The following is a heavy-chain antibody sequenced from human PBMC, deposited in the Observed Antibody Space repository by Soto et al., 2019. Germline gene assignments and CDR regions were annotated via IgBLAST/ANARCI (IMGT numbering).Heavy chain of an antibody. CDR1: GFTFSSYW. Sequence: GGSLRLSCAASGFTFSSYWMHWVRQAPGKGLVWVSRINSDGSSTSYADSVKGRFTISRDNAKSTLYLQMNSLRAEDTAVYYCARVDRGYCSGGSCYADAFDIWGQGTMVTVSS. CDR3: ARVDRGYCSGGSCYADAFDI. CDR2: INSDGSST. J-gene: IGHJ3*02. V-gene: IGHV3-74*01. D-gene: IGHD2-15*01.